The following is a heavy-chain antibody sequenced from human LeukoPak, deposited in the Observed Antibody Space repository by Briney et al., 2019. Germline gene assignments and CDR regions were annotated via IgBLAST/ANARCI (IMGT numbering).Heavy chain of an antibody. CDR3: ARGIYCSGGSCYSVRDYYYMDV. CDR2: INHSGST. CDR1: GGPFSGYY. V-gene: IGHV4-34*01. Sequence: SETLSLXCAVYGGPFSGYYWSWIRRPPGKGLEWIGEINHSGSTNYNPSLKSRVTISVDTSKNQFSLKLSSVTAADTAVYYCARGIYCSGGSCYSVRDYYYMDVWGKGTTVTASS. D-gene: IGHD2-15*01. J-gene: IGHJ6*03.